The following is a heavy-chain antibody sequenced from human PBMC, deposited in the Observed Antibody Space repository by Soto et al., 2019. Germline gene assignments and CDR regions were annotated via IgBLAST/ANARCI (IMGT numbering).Heavy chain of an antibody. Sequence: QLQLQESGSGLVKPSQTLSLTCAVSGGSISSGGYSWSWIRQPPGKGLEWIGYLYHSGSTYYNPALKSRVTTSVDRSKHQFSLKLTSVTAAATAVYYCARSAPDWFDPWGQGTLVTVSS. D-gene: IGHD2-15*01. CDR3: ARSAPDWFDP. CDR1: GGSISSGGYS. V-gene: IGHV4-30-2*01. CDR2: LYHSGST. J-gene: IGHJ5*02.